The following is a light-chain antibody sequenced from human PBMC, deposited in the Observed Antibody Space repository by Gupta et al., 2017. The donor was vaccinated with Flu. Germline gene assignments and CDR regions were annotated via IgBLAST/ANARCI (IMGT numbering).Light chain of an antibody. CDR2: WAS. CDR3: QQYYSTPPA. CDR1: QSVLYSSNNKNY. J-gene: IGKJ1*01. V-gene: IGKV4-1*01. Sequence: DIVMTQSPDSLPVSLGERATINCKSSQSVLYSSNNKNYLAWYQQRPGQPPKLLIYWASTRESGVPERFSGSGSGTDFTLTISSLQAEDVAVYYCQQYYSTPPAFGQGTKVEI.